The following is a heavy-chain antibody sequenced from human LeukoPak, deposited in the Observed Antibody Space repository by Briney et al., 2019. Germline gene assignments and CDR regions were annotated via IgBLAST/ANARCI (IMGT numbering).Heavy chain of an antibody. V-gene: IGHV4-59*08. Sequence: PSETLSLTCTVSGGSISSYYWSWIRQPPGKGLEWIGYIYYSGSTNYNPSLKSRVTISVDTSKNQFSLKLSSVTAADTAVYCCARRYGSGSYPNWGQGTLVTVSS. CDR2: IYYSGST. CDR3: ARRYGSGSYPN. J-gene: IGHJ4*02. CDR1: GGSISSYY. D-gene: IGHD3-10*01.